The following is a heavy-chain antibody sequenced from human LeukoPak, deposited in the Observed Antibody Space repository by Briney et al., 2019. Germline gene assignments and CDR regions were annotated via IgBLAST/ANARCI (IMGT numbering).Heavy chain of an antibody. CDR2: ISGSGGST. CDR3: AKHQWLVEEYYFDY. Sequence: SGGSLRLSCAASGFTFSSYAMSWVRQAPGKGLEWVSAISGSGGSTYYADSVKGRFTISRDNSKNTLYLQMNSLRAEDTAVYYCAKHQWLVEEYYFDYWGQGTLVTGSS. J-gene: IGHJ4*02. V-gene: IGHV3-23*01. D-gene: IGHD6-19*01. CDR1: GFTFSSYA.